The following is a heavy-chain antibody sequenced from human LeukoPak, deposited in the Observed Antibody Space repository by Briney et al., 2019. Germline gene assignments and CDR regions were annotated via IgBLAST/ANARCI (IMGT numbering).Heavy chain of an antibody. J-gene: IGHJ6*03. CDR3: ARGGYRSYYYVDV. V-gene: IGHV4-59*01. CDR1: GGSISTYF. D-gene: IGHD3-16*02. CDR2: MYYTGSS. Sequence: PSETLSLTCSVSGGSISTYFWTWIRQAPGKGLEWIGYMYYTGSSNYNPSLESRVAISIDTSKNQFSLKLTSVTPAGTAVYYCARGGYRSYYYVDVWGKGTTVIVSS.